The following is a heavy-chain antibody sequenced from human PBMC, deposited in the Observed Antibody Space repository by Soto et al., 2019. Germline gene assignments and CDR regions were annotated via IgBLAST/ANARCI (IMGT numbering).Heavy chain of an antibody. D-gene: IGHD2-21*02. J-gene: IGHJ1*01. Sequence: PGGSLRLSCAASGFTFSGYGIHWVRQAPGKVLEWVAVISYDGSNKYYADSVKGRFTISRPNPKNPLYLQMNSLSAEDTAVYYCPERLRADSVAEYFEHWGRGTLVTVSS. CDR2: ISYDGSNK. CDR1: GFTFSGYG. V-gene: IGHV3-30*18. CDR3: PERLRADSVAEYFEH.